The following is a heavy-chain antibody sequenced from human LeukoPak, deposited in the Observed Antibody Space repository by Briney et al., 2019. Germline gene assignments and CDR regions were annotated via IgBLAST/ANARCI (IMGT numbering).Heavy chain of an antibody. J-gene: IGHJ6*02. D-gene: IGHD3-22*01. V-gene: IGHV3-21*01. CDR3: ARDLMDDSYYYGMDV. CDR1: GFNFSTYT. Sequence: GVLRLSCAASGFNFSTYTMNWVRQAPGKGLEWVSSISNSSSYIYYADSMKGRFTISRDNAKNSLYLQMNSLRAEDTAVYYCARDLMDDSYYYGMDVWGQGTTVTVSS. CDR2: ISNSSSYI.